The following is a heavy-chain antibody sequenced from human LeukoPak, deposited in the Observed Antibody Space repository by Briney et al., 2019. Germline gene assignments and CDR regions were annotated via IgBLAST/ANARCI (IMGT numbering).Heavy chain of an antibody. J-gene: IGHJ4*02. CDR2: INVRGDGT. CDR1: GFTFNSFA. V-gene: IGHV3-23*01. Sequence: PGGSLRLSCAASGFTFNSFAFTWVRQAPGRGLEWVSAINVRGDGTYYADSVRGRFTISRDNSKNTLYLQMNSLRAEDTAVYYCVALDYDILTGLDYWGQGTLVTVSS. D-gene: IGHD3-9*01. CDR3: VALDYDILTGLDY.